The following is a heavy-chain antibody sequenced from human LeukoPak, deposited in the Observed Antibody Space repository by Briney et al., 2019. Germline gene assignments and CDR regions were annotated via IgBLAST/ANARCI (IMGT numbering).Heavy chain of an antibody. CDR1: GFTFSSYW. Sequence: PGGSLRLSCAASGFTFSSYWMSWVRQAPGKGLEWVANIKQDGSEKYYVASVRGRFTVSRDNSKNTLYLQMDSLRAEDTAVYFCARGAFMSTVMIHFDFWGQGTLVTVSS. D-gene: IGHD3-16*01. V-gene: IGHV3-7*01. CDR3: ARGAFMSTVMIHFDF. CDR2: IKQDGSEK. J-gene: IGHJ4*02.